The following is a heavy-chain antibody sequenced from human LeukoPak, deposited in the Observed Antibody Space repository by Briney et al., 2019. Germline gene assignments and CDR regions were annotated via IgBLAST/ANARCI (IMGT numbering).Heavy chain of an antibody. CDR2: MNPNSGNT. Sequence: ASVTVSYKSSGYTFTSYDINWVRQATGQGLEGMGWMNPNSGNTGYAQKFQGRVTMTRNTSISTAYMELSSLRSEDTAVYYCARAPRYYYGSGSSGYWGQGTLVTVSS. CDR3: ARAPRYYYGSGSSGY. D-gene: IGHD3-10*01. J-gene: IGHJ4*02. V-gene: IGHV1-8*01. CDR1: GYTFTSYD.